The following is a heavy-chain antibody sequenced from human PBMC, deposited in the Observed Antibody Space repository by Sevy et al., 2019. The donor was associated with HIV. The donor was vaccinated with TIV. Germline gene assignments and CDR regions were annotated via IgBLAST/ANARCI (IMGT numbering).Heavy chain of an antibody. CDR3: ARETVSGYNL. CDR2: IYAGGNT. V-gene: IGHV3-53*01. D-gene: IGHD5-12*01. CDR1: GFPVRSNY. J-gene: IGHJ4*02. Sequence: GGSLRLSCAVSGFPVRSNYISWVRQAPGKGLELVSTIYAGGNTYYPDSVKGGFSISIDNSKNIVYLQINSLRCEETAVDYCARETVSGYNLWGQGTLVTVSS.